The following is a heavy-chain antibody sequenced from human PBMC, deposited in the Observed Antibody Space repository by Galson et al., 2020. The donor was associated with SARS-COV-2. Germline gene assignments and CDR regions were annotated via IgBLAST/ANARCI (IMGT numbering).Heavy chain of an antibody. V-gene: IGHV3-23*01. Sequence: GGSLRLSCVVSGFILSNYDVSWVRQAPGQGLEWISVITYNDDVAHYAESVKGRFTVSRDNSKNTVYLQMNSLRAEDSARYFCAKHRERSHDYWCQGTVVVVSA. CDR1: GFILSNYD. CDR2: ITYNDDVA. J-gene: IGHJ4*02. CDR3: AKHRERSHDY.